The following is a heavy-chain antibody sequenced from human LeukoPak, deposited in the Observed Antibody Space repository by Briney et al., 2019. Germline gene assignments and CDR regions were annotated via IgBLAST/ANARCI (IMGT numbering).Heavy chain of an antibody. V-gene: IGHV3-11*01. CDR1: GFPFSGYY. D-gene: IGHD3-10*01. CDR3: AREMDYGSGSYDY. CDR2: ISSSGSTI. Sequence: GGSLRLSCAASGFPFSGYYMSWIRQAPGKVLEWVSYISSSGSTIYYADSVKGRFTISRDNAKNSLYLQMNSLRAEDTAVYYCAREMDYGSGSYDYWGQGTLVTVSS. J-gene: IGHJ4*02.